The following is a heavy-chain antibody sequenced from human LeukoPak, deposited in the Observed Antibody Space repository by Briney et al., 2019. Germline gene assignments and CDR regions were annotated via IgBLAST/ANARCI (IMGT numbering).Heavy chain of an antibody. CDR1: GFTFSDYS. Sequence: SGGSLRLSCAASGFTFSDYSMNCVRQAPGKGLEWISYIRDSSSTISYAGSVRGRFTISRDNAKNSLYLQMNSLRDEDTAVYYCARDHNYAFDYWGQGTLVTVSS. CDR3: ARDHNYAFDY. D-gene: IGHD5-18*01. J-gene: IGHJ4*02. V-gene: IGHV3-48*02. CDR2: IRDSSSTI.